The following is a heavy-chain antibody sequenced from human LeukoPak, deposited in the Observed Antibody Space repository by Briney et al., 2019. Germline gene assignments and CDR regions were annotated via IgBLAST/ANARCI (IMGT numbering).Heavy chain of an antibody. CDR1: GFTFSDYW. D-gene: IGHD3-3*01. V-gene: IGHV3-7*01. Sequence: PGGSLRLSCAASGFTFSDYWLGWVRQAPGKGLEWVANIKQDGTEKYYVDSVKGRFTISRDNAKNSLYLQMNSLRAEDTAVYYCARDIFGEVIDYYYYMDVWGKGTTVTVSS. CDR3: ARDIFGEVIDYYYYMDV. J-gene: IGHJ6*03. CDR2: IKQDGTEK.